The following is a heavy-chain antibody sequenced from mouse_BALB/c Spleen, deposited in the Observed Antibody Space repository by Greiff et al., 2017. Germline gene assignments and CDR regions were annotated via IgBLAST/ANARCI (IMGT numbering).Heavy chain of an antibody. Sequence: EVQLVESGPSLVKPSQTLSLTCSVTGDSITSGYWNWIRKFPGNKLEYMGYISYSGSTYYNPSLKSRISITRDTSKNQYYLQLNSVTTEDTATYYCARVYYGYDYFDYWGQGTTLTVSS. CDR2: ISYSGST. J-gene: IGHJ2*01. CDR1: GDSITSGY. D-gene: IGHD2-2*01. V-gene: IGHV3-8*02. CDR3: ARVYYGYDYFDY.